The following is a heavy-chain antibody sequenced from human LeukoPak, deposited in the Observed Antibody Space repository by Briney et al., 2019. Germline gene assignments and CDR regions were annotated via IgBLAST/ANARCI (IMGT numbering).Heavy chain of an antibody. Sequence: GGSLRLSCAASGFTFSSYAMSWVRQAPGKGLEWVSAISGSGGSTYYADSVKGRFTISRDNSKNTLYLQMNSLRAEDTAVYYCAKDRLRVVVPAAITQRGPADAFDIWGQGTMVTVSS. CDR3: AKDRLRVVVPAAITQRGPADAFDI. J-gene: IGHJ3*02. D-gene: IGHD2-2*01. V-gene: IGHV3-23*01. CDR2: ISGSGGST. CDR1: GFTFSSYA.